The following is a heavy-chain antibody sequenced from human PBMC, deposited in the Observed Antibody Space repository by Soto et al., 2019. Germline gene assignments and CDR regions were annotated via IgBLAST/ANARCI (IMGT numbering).Heavy chain of an antibody. CDR3: AKDTAPGFYDVHGHLDX. CDR1: GISFDDYA. J-gene: IGHJ4*02. D-gene: IGHD3-16*01. Sequence: SLRLSWVVSGISFDDYAMHWVRQVPGKGLEWVSGINGDSGDIGYADSVKGRFTISRDNDKNSLYLQMNSLKTEDTALYYCAKDTAPGFYDVHGHLDXWGQVTTVTVSX. CDR2: INGDSGDI. V-gene: IGHV3-9*01.